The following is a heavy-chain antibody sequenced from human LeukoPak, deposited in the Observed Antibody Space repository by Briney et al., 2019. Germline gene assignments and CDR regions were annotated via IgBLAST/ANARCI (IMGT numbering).Heavy chain of an antibody. CDR1: GFTFSSYS. D-gene: IGHD4-17*01. CDR2: ISSSSSYI. J-gene: IGHJ4*02. CDR3: ARDSYGDTSPDY. V-gene: IGHV3-21*01. Sequence: GGPLRLSCAASGFTFSSYSMNWVRQAPGKGLEWVSSISSSSSYIYYADSVKGRFTISRDNAKNSLYLQMNSLRAEDTAVYYCARDSYGDTSPDYWGQGTLVTVSS.